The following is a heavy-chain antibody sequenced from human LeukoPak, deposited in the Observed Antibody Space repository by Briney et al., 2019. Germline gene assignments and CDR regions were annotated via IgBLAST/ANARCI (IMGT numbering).Heavy chain of an antibody. D-gene: IGHD3-10*01. V-gene: IGHV4-39*07. CDR3: ARDLRGSGSYWITKRHNWFDP. Sequence: PSETLSLTCTVSGGSISSSSYYWGWIRQPPGKGLEWIGSIYYSGSTYYNPSLKSRVTISVDTSKNQFSLKLSSVTAADTAVYYCARDLRGSGSYWITKRHNWFDPWGQGTLVTVSS. CDR2: IYYSGST. CDR1: GGSISSSSYY. J-gene: IGHJ5*02.